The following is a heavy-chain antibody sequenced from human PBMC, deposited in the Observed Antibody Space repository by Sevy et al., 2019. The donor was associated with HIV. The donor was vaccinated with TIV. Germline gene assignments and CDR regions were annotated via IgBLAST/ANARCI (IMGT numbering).Heavy chain of an antibody. CDR2: INPNSGGT. CDR3: ARDLDIVVVVAAPTVGMDV. D-gene: IGHD2-15*01. V-gene: IGHV1-2*02. J-gene: IGHJ6*02. Sequence: ASVKVSCKASGYTFTGYYMHWVRQAPGQGLEWMGWINPNSGGTNYAQKFQGRVTMTRDTSISTAYMELSRLRSDDTAVYYSARDLDIVVVVAAPTVGMDVWGQGTTVTVSS. CDR1: GYTFTGYY.